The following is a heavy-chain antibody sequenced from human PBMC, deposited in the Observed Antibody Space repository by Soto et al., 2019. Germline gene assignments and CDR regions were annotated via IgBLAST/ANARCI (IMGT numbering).Heavy chain of an antibody. D-gene: IGHD2-15*01. V-gene: IGHV4-59*01. CDR2: IYYSGST. Sequence: SETLSLTCTVSGGSISSYYWSWIRQPPGKGLEWIGYIYYSGSTNYNPSLKSRVTISVDTSKNQFSLKLSSVTAADTAVYYCARDTGADCSGGSCYQSLDAFDIWGQGTMVTVSS. CDR3: ARDTGADCSGGSCYQSLDAFDI. CDR1: GGSISSYY. J-gene: IGHJ3*02.